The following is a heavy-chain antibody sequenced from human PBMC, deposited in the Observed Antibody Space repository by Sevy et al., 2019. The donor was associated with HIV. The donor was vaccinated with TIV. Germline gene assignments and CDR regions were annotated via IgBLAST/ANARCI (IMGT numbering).Heavy chain of an antibody. V-gene: IGHV3-48*02. CDR2: ISGSGSTI. J-gene: IGHJ6*02. D-gene: IGHD6-6*01. Sequence: GGSLRLSCVASGFTFRTHSMNWVRQAPGKGLEWISFISGSGSTISYAYSVKGRFTVTRDNAQNSLSLQMNSLRDEDTAVYYCAREPGYSSSSDFYYYGMDVWGQGTTVTVSS. CDR1: GFTFRTHS. CDR3: AREPGYSSSSDFYYYGMDV.